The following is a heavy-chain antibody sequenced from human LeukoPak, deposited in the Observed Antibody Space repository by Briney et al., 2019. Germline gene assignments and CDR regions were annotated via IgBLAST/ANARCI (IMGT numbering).Heavy chain of an antibody. V-gene: IGHV3-74*01. D-gene: IGHD3-3*01. CDR1: GFTISSYW. J-gene: IGHJ6*02. CDR2: INSDGSST. CDR3: ARDLEKRITIFGVVPYYYYGMDV. Sequence: GGSLRLSCAASGFTISSYWMHWVRQAPGKGLVWVSRINSDGSSTSYADSVKGRFTTSRDNAKNTLYLQMNSLRAEDTAVYYCARDLEKRITIFGVVPYYYYGMDVWGQGTTVTVSS.